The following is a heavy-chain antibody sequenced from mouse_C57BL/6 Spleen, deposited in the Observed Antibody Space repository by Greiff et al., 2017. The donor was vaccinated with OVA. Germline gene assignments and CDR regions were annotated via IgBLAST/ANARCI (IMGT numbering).Heavy chain of an antibody. J-gene: IGHJ3*01. CDR3: ARWYYGSILAY. CDR2: INPNNGGT. V-gene: IGHV1-26*01. Sequence: EVQLQQSGPELVKPGASVKISCKASGYTFTDYYMNWVKQSHGKSLEWIGDINPNNGGTSYNQKFKGKATLTVDKSSSTSYMELRSLTSEDSAVYYCARWYYGSILAYWGQGTLVTVSA. D-gene: IGHD1-1*01. CDR1: GYTFTDYY.